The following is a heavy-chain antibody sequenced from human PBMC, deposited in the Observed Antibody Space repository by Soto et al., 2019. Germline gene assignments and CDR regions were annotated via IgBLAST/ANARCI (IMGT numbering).Heavy chain of an antibody. CDR3: ARESITMILVVIVSYGMDV. D-gene: IGHD3-22*01. J-gene: IGHJ6*02. CDR1: GGTFSSYA. V-gene: IGHV1-69*13. CDR2: IIPIFGTA. Sequence: ASVKVSCKASGGTFSSYAISWVRQAPGQGLEWMGGIIPIFGTANYAQKFQGRVTITADESTSTAYMELSSLRSEDTAVYYCARESITMILVVIVSYGMDVWGQGTTVTVSS.